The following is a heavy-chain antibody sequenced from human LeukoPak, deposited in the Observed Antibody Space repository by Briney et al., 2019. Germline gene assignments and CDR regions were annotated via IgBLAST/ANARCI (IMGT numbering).Heavy chain of an antibody. CDR2: IIPFFATT. CDR3: ARYSRYCSSTSCYQH. V-gene: IGHV1-69*13. D-gene: IGHD2-2*01. CDR1: GGIFSSSA. J-gene: IGHJ1*01. Sequence: GASVKVSCKASGGIFSSSAISWVRQAPGQGLEWMGGIIPFFATTNYAENFQGRVTITADESTTTVYLELSSLRSEDTAVYYCARYSRYCSSTSCYQHWGQGTLVTVSS.